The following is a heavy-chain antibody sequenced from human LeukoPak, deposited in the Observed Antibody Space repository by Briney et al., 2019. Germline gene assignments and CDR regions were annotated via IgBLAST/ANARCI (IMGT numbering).Heavy chain of an antibody. V-gene: IGHV3-74*01. Sequence: PGGSLRLSCAASGFTFSNYWMHWARHAPGKGLVWVSRINSDGGDTDYADSVKGRFTISRDNAKNTLFLEMNSLRAEGTAVYYCATIAVTTALDYWGQGVLVAVSS. CDR1: GFTFSNYW. J-gene: IGHJ4*02. CDR2: INSDGGDT. D-gene: IGHD6-19*01. CDR3: ATIAVTTALDY.